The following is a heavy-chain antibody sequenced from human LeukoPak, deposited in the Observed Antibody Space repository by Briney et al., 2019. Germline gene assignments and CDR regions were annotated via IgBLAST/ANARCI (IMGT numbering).Heavy chain of an antibody. CDR3: AKSMWGYSYGYGPFDY. V-gene: IGHV3-30*18. CDR2: ISYDGSNK. CDR1: GFTFSSYG. J-gene: IGHJ4*02. D-gene: IGHD5-18*01. Sequence: GGSLRLSCAASGFTFSSYGMHWVRQAPGKGLEWVAVISYDGSNKYYADSVKGRFTISRDNSKNTLYLQMNSLRAEDTAVYYCAKSMWGYSYGYGPFDYWGQGTLVTVSS.